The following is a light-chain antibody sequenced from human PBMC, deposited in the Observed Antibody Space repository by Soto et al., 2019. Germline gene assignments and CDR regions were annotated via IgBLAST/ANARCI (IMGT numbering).Light chain of an antibody. CDR1: SSNIGTNT. J-gene: IGLJ2*01. CDR3: ATWDVSFVV. V-gene: IGLV1-44*01. Sequence: QSVLTQPPSASGTPGQRVTISCSGSSSNIGTNTVTWYQQLPGLAPKLLIHSNNQRPSGVPDRFSGSKSGTSASLAISGVQSEDEAYYCCATWDVSFVVFGGGTKLTVL. CDR2: SNN.